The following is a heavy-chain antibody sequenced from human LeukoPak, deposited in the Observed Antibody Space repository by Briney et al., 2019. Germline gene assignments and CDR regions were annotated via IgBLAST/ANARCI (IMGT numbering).Heavy chain of an antibody. CDR2: MYHNGST. CDR1: GGSISSISYY. CDR3: ARHPSGRMWLQQGGWFDP. D-gene: IGHD5-24*01. J-gene: IGHJ5*02. Sequence: SETLSLTCTVSGGSISSISYYWGWIRQPPGTGLEWIGSMYHNGSTYYNPSLKSRVTMSVDTSKNQFSLKLTSVTAADTAVYYCARHPSGRMWLQQGGWFDPWGQGTLVTVSS. V-gene: IGHV4-39*01.